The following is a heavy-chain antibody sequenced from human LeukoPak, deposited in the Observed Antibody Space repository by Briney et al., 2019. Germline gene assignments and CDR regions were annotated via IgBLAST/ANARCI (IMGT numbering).Heavy chain of an antibody. J-gene: IGHJ4*02. CDR1: GGSISSSSFY. CDR2: IYSGGST. Sequence: KPSETLSLTCAVSGGSISSSSFYGGWIRQPPGKGLEWIGSIYSGGSTYYSPSLKSRVSISVDTSKNQFFLKLTSVTAADTAVYYCAAGDTVSPDYWGQGTLVTVSS. D-gene: IGHD1-26*01. CDR3: AAGDTVSPDY. V-gene: IGHV4-39*01.